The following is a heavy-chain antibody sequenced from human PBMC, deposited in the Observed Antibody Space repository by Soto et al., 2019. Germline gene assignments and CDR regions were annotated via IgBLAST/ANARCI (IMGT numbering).Heavy chain of an antibody. D-gene: IGHD7-27*01. Sequence: GGSLRLSCAASGFTFSSYSMNWVRQAPGKGLEWVSSINSSSSYIYYADSVKGRFTISRDNDKNSLYLQMNNMRAEDRAVYYCARDFTGGKNSGYWGQGTRVTVSS. J-gene: IGHJ4*02. CDR1: GFTFSSYS. V-gene: IGHV3-21*01. CDR3: ARDFTGGKNSGY. CDR2: INSSSSYI.